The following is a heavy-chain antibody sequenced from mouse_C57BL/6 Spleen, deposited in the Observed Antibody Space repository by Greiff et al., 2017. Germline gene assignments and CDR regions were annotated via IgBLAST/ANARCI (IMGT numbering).Heavy chain of an antibody. CDR2: IDPSDSYT. CDR1: GYTFTSYW. V-gene: IGHV1-50*01. Sequence: QVQLQQPGAELVKPGASVKLSCKASGYTFTSYWMQWVKQRPGQGLEWIGEIDPSDSYTNYTQKFKGKATLTVDTSSSTAYMQLSSLTSEDSAVYYCARRSYGSSLYYFDYWGQGTTLTVSS. CDR3: ARRSYGSSLYYFDY. J-gene: IGHJ2*01. D-gene: IGHD1-1*01.